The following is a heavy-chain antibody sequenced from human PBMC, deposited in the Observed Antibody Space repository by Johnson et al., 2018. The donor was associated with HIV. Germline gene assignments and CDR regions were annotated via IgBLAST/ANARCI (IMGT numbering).Heavy chain of an antibody. V-gene: IGHV3-NL1*01. CDR1: GFTFSSYA. Sequence: QVLLVESGGGVVQPGRSLRLSCAASGFTFSSYAMHWVRQAPGKGLEWVSIIYSGGSTFYADSVKGRFTISRDNSKNTLYLQMNSLRAEDTAVYYCARDLVSLEDAFDIWGQGTMVTVSS. CDR2: IYSGGST. D-gene: IGHD3-16*02. CDR3: ARDLVSLEDAFDI. J-gene: IGHJ3*02.